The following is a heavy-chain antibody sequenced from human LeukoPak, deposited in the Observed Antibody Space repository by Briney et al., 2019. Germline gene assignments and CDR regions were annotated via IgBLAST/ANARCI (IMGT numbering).Heavy chain of an antibody. CDR3: ARDYAPDDI. J-gene: IGHJ3*02. V-gene: IGHV3-21*01. CDR1: GFTFSSYS. D-gene: IGHD1-14*01. CDR2: ISTTSTYI. Sequence: PGGSLRLSCAASGFTFSSYSMSWVRQAPGKGLEWVSSISTTSTYIYYADSVKGRFTISRDNARNSLYLQMNSLRARDTAVYYCARDYAPDDIWGQGTMVTVSS.